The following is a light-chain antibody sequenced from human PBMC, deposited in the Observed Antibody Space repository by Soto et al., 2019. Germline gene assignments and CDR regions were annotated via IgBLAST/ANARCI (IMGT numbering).Light chain of an antibody. CDR3: QQYYSYPRT. J-gene: IGKJ1*01. Sequence: AIRMTQSPSSLSASTGDRVTITCRASQGISRYSAWYQQKPGKAPKLLIYAASTLQSGVPSRFSASGSGTDCTLTISCLQSEDFATYYSQQYYSYPRTFGQGTKVEIK. V-gene: IGKV1-8*01. CDR1: QGISRY. CDR2: AAS.